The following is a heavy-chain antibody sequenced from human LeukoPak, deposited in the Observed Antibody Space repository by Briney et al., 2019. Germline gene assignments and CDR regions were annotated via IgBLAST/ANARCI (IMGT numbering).Heavy chain of an antibody. CDR2: ISSSSSYI. CDR3: AISQPGGSCFGY. Sequence: GGSLRLSCAASGSTFSSYSMNWVRQAPGKGLEWVSSISSSSSYIYYADSVKGRFTISRDNAKNSLYLQMNSLRAEDTAVYYCAISQPGGSCFGYWGQGTLVTVSS. V-gene: IGHV3-21*01. J-gene: IGHJ4*02. D-gene: IGHD2-15*01. CDR1: GSTFSSYS.